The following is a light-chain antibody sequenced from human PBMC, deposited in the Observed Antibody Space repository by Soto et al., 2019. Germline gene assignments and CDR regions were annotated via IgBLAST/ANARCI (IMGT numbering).Light chain of an antibody. J-gene: IGKJ2*01. CDR2: EGS. V-gene: IGKV3-11*01. CDR1: QSVSSY. Sequence: EIVLTQSPATLSLSPGERATLSCRASQSVSSYLAWYQQKPGQAPRLLIFEGSNRATGIPARFSGSGSGTDSTLTISGLEPEDFAVYYCQQRSNWPYTFGQGTKVEI. CDR3: QQRSNWPYT.